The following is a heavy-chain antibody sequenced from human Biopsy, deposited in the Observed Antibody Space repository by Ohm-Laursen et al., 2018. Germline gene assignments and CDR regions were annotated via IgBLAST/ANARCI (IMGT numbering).Heavy chain of an antibody. Sequence: SLRLSCAASGFSLRNYTINWVRQAPGKGLEWVSSISRSTSHFLYAETLKGRFTSSRDNAKNSVYLQMNSLRAEDTGVYYCARGRSHLLPDHDWFDPWGQGTLVTVSS. CDR2: ISRSTSHF. CDR3: ARGRSHLLPDHDWFDP. J-gene: IGHJ5*02. D-gene: IGHD1-14*01. V-gene: IGHV3-21*06. CDR1: GFSLRNYT.